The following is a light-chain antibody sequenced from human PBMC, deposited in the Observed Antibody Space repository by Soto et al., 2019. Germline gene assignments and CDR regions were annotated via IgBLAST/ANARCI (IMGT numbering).Light chain of an antibody. CDR3: QQRSNWPT. Sequence: EIVLTQSPATLSLSPGERATLSCRASQSVSSYLAWYQQKPGQAPRLLIYDASNRATGIPARFSGSGSGTDFTLTISSLVPEDFAVYYCQQRSNWPTFGQGTRLEI. V-gene: IGKV3-11*01. CDR2: DAS. CDR1: QSVSSY. J-gene: IGKJ5*01.